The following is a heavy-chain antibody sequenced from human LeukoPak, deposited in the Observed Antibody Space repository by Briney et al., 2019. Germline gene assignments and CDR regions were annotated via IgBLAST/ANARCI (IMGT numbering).Heavy chain of an antibody. CDR1: GGSISSSNYN. Sequence: SETLSLTCTVSGGSISSSNYNWGWIRQPPGKGLEWIGSIYYSGSTYYNPSLMSRVTISVDTSKNQFSLKLNSVTAADTAVYYCARQPPYYDFWSGYSYFDYWGQGTLVTVSS. CDR3: ARQPPYYDFWSGYSYFDY. V-gene: IGHV4-39*01. D-gene: IGHD3-3*01. CDR2: IYYSGST. J-gene: IGHJ4*02.